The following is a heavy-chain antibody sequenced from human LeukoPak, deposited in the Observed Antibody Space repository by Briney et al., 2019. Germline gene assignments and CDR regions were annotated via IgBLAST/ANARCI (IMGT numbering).Heavy chain of an antibody. V-gene: IGHV3-21*01. CDR3: ARDYCSGGDCYHFDM. Sequence: GGSLRLSCAASGFTFSSYSMNWVRQAPGKGLEWVSSISSSSSYIYYADSVKGRFTISRDNAKNSLYLQMSSLRAEDTAVYYCARDYCSGGDCYHFDMWGQGTMVTVSS. CDR2: ISSSSSYI. CDR1: GFTFSSYS. J-gene: IGHJ3*02. D-gene: IGHD2-15*01.